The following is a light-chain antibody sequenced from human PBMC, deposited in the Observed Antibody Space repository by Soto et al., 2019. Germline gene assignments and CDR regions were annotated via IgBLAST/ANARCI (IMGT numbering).Light chain of an antibody. CDR3: SSYGASSTL. V-gene: IGLV2-14*03. CDR2: DVS. J-gene: IGLJ2*01. Sequence: QSVLTQPASVSGSPGQSITISCTGSSSDIGGYNYVSWYQQHPGKAPKLLIYDVSYRPSGISDRFSGSKSGNTASLTISGLQPEDEADYYCSSYGASSTLFGGGTKVXVL. CDR1: SSDIGGYNY.